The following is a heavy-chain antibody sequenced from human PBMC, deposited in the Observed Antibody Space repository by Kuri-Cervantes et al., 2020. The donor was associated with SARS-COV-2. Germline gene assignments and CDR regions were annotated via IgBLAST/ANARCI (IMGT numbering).Heavy chain of an antibody. V-gene: IGHV4-59*02. Sequence: SETLSLTCTVSGGSVSNYYWSWIRQPPGKGLEWIGYVSYTGNTYYNPSLKSRVAVSVETTKNQFSLNLRSVTAADTAVYYCARAEAARLYYGMDVWGQGTTVTVSS. D-gene: IGHD6-6*01. CDR2: VSYTGNT. CDR3: ARAEAARLYYGMDV. CDR1: GGSVSNYY. J-gene: IGHJ6*02.